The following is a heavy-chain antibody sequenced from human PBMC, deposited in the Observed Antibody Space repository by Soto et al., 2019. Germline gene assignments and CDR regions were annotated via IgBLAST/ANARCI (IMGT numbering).Heavy chain of an antibody. J-gene: IGHJ4*02. V-gene: IGHV3-48*01. CDR3: ARDGYSSGLLDFGY. Sequence: PGRSLRLPCAASGFTFGSYGMNWVRQAPGKGLEWVSYISSSSSTIYYADSVKGRFTISRDNAKSSLYLQMNSLRAEDTAVYSCARDGYSSGLLDFGYWGQGTLVTVSS. D-gene: IGHD6-19*01. CDR2: ISSSSSTI. CDR1: GFTFGSYG.